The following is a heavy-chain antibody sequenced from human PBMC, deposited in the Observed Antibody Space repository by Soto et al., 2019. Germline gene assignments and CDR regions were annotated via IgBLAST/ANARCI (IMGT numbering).Heavy chain of an antibody. D-gene: IGHD4-4*01. J-gene: IGHJ3*01. CDR1: GFNFDDHA. CDR2: VSWSSATL. CDR3: LKDTYNDYQGGSAFDL. V-gene: IGHV3-9*01. Sequence: EVQLVESGGGLVQPGRSLRLSCTASGFNFDDHAMHWVRQAPGKGLEWVSGVSWSSATLSYADSVKGRFTISRDNAKNSLYLQMHSLRLEDTALDYCLKDTYNDYQGGSAFDLWGQGTTVTVSS.